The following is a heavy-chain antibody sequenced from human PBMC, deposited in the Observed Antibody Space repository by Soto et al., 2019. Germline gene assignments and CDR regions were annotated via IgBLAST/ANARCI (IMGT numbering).Heavy chain of an antibody. V-gene: IGHV4-34*01. J-gene: IGHJ4*02. Sequence: SETLSLTCALYGGSFDGDYWSWIRESPGKGLEWIGEIHHSGSTKYNPSLKSRVSLSVDTSTKQFSLKMTSMTAADRGVYYCARGVDSWSRYLFWGQGTPVTVSS. CDR1: GGSFDGDY. CDR3: ARGVDSWSRYLF. D-gene: IGHD3-3*01. CDR2: IHHSGST.